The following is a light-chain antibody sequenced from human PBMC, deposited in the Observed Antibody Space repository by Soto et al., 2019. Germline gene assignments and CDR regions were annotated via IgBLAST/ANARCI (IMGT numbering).Light chain of an antibody. CDR2: EVT. Sequence: QPVLTQPRSVSGSPGQSVTISCTGTSSDVGGYQFVSWYQQYPGKAPKVMIYEVTKRPSGVPDRFSGSKSGNTASLTVSGLQSDDEADYYCASQAGSSHAWVFGGGTKLTVL. V-gene: IGLV2-11*01. CDR3: ASQAGSSHAWV. CDR1: SSDVGGYQF. J-gene: IGLJ3*02.